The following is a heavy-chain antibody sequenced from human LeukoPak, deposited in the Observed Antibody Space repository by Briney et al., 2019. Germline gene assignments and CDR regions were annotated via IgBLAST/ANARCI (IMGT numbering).Heavy chain of an antibody. CDR1: GGSISSSSYY. J-gene: IGHJ4*02. CDR2: IYYSGST. CDR3: VRGTGIVATIDTPPFDY. Sequence: SSETLSLTCTVSGGSISSSSYYWGWIRQPPGKGLEWIGSIYYSGSTYYNPSLKSRVTISVDTSKNQFSLKLSSVTAADTAVYYCVRGTGIVATIDTPPFDYWGQGTLVTVSS. V-gene: IGHV4-39*01. D-gene: IGHD5-12*01.